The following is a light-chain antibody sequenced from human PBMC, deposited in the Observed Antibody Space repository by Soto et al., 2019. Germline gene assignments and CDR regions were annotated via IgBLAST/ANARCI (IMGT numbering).Light chain of an antibody. J-gene: IGKJ4*01. CDR3: QQRGHGPMFT. CDR2: DAS. V-gene: IGKV3-11*01. Sequence: EIVLTQSPATLSLSPGERATLSCRASQRVSSYLAWYQQQPGQAPRLLIYDASNRATGIPARVSGSASGTDFPLTIGRLDPEDSALHYCQQRGHGPMFTFGCRTKLEFK. CDR1: QRVSSY.